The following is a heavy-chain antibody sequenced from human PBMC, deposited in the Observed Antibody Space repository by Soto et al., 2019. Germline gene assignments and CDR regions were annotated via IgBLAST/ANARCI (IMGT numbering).Heavy chain of an antibody. CDR3: ARAPGYDILTGYYRH. CDR2: ISYDGSNK. J-gene: IGHJ4*02. V-gene: IGHV3-30-3*01. CDR1: GFTFSSYA. Sequence: VQLVESGGGVVQPGRSLRLSCAASGFTFSSYAMHWVRQAPGKGLEWVAVISYDGSNKYYADSVKGRFTISRDNSKNTLYLQMNSLRAEDTAVYYCARAPGYDILTGYYRHWGQGTLVTVSS. D-gene: IGHD3-9*01.